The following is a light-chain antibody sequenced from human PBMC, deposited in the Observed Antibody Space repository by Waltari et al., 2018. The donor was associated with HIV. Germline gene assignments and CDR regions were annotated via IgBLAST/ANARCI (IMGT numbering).Light chain of an antibody. CDR3: QSYDISLSASVV. CDR2: GNK. J-gene: IGLJ2*01. V-gene: IGLV1-40*01. CDR1: SSTIGADYD. Sequence: QSMLTQPPSVSGAPGQRVTISCTGSSSTIGADYDVHWYQQIPGTAPKLLISGNKNRPSGVPDRFSASKSGTLASLTISGLQAEDEADYFCQSYDISLSASVVFGGGTRLTVL.